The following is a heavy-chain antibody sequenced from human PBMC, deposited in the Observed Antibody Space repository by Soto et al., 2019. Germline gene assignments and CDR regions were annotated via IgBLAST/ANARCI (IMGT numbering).Heavy chain of an antibody. D-gene: IGHD3-10*01. CDR2: IKQDGSEK. CDR1: GFTFSSYW. CDR3: AREFSTMVRGVITDY. Sequence: EVQLVESGGGLVQPGGSLRLSCAASGFTFSSYWMSWVRQAPGKGLGWVANIKQDGSEKYYVDSVKGRFTISRDNAKNSLYLQMNSLRAEDTAVYYCAREFSTMVRGVITDYWGQGTLVTVSS. V-gene: IGHV3-7*01. J-gene: IGHJ4*02.